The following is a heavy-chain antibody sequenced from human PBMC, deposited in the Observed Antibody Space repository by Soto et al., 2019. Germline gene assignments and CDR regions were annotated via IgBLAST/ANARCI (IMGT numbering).Heavy chain of an antibody. J-gene: IGHJ6*02. V-gene: IGHV4-39*01. CDR3: ARTPTNGFPPKLYGMDV. CDR2: IDYSGST. D-gene: IGHD1-26*01. Sequence: SETLSLTCTVSGGSISSSSYYWGWIRQPPGKGLEWIGSIDYSGSTYYNPSLKSRVTISVDTSKNQFSLKLSSLTAADTAVYYCARTPTNGFPPKLYGMDVWGQGTTVTVSS. CDR1: GGSISSSSYY.